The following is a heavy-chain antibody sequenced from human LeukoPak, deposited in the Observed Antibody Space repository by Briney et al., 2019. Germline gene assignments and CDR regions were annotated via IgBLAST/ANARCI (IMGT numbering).Heavy chain of an antibody. CDR3: AKGQLLWFGELLADYYYYGMDV. CDR1: GFTFSSYA. J-gene: IGHJ6*02. D-gene: IGHD3-10*01. CDR2: ISGSGDNT. V-gene: IGHV3-23*01. Sequence: GGSLRLSCAASGFTFSSYAMTWVRQAPGKGLEWVSVISGSGDNTYYADSVKGRFTISRDNSKNTLYLQMNSLRADDTAVYYCAKGQLLWFGELLADYYYYGMDVWGQGTTVTGSS.